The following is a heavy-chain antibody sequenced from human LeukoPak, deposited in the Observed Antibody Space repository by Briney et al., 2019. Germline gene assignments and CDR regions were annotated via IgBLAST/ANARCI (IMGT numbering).Heavy chain of an antibody. J-gene: IGHJ4*02. V-gene: IGHV5-51*01. CDR2: IYPGDSDT. Sequence: GESLKISCNGSGYSFTSYWIGWVRQMPGKGLEWMGIIYPGDSDTTYSPSFQGQVTISVDKSTSTAYLQCSSLKASDTAIYYCARIGGRHFDYWGQGTLVTVSS. CDR1: GYSFTSYW. CDR3: ARIGGRHFDY.